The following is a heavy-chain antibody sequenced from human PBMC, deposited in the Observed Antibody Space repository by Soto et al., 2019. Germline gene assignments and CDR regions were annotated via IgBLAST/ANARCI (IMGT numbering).Heavy chain of an antibody. V-gene: IGHV3-33*01. CDR3: ARGMYSSSPATFDY. D-gene: IGHD6-6*01. Sequence: PGGSLRLSCAASGFTFSSYGMHWVRQAPGKGLEWVAVIWYDGSNKYYADSVKGRFTISRDNSKNTLYLQMNSLRAEDTAVYYCARGMYSSSPATFDYWGQGTLVTVSS. CDR1: GFTFSSYG. J-gene: IGHJ4*02. CDR2: IWYDGSNK.